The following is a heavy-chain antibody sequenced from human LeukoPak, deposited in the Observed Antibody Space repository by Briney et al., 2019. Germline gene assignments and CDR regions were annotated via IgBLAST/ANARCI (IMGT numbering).Heavy chain of an antibody. D-gene: IGHD6-19*01. V-gene: IGHV3-23*01. CDR1: GFTFSTYG. CDR2: ISGSGGST. J-gene: IGHJ5*02. CDR3: AKDCRIAVAGTCWFDP. Sequence: GSLRLSCAASGFTFSTYGMTWVRQAPGKGLEWVSSISGSGGSTYYADSVKGRFTISRDNSKNTLYLQMNSLRAEDTAVYYCAKDCRIAVAGTCWFDPWGQGTLVTVSS.